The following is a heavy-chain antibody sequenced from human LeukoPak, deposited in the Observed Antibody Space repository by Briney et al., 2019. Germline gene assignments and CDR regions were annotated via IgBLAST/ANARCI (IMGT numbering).Heavy chain of an antibody. J-gene: IGHJ4*02. CDR2: ISGSGGST. V-gene: IGHV3-23*01. D-gene: IGHD3-16*02. CDR3: AKDRYDYVWGSYRYSFDY. CDR1: GFTFSSYA. Sequence: GGSLRLSCAASGFTFSSYAMSWVRQAPGKGLEWVSAISGSGGSTYYADSVKGRLTISRDNSKNTLYLQMNSLRAEDTAVYYCAKDRYDYVWGSYRYSFDYWGQGTLVTVSS.